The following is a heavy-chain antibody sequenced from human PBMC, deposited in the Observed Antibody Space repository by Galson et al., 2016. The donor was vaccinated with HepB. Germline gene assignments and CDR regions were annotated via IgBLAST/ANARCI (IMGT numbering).Heavy chain of an antibody. Sequence: SLRLSCAASGFPFSDYAMSWVRQAPGKGLEWVSAVSGGGGSKYYADAVKGRFTISRDNSKNTFFLEMKTLRAEDTAIYYCAKLELPSAVMGRWFDHWGQGTLVTVSS. D-gene: IGHD1-7*01. CDR2: VSGGGGSK. CDR1: GFPFSDYA. CDR3: AKLELPSAVMGRWFDH. J-gene: IGHJ5*02. V-gene: IGHV3-23*01.